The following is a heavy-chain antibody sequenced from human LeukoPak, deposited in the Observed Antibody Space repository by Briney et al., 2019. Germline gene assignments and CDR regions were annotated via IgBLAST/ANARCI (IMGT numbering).Heavy chain of an antibody. J-gene: IGHJ4*02. CDR3: ASGRMATPGHFDY. D-gene: IGHD5-24*01. V-gene: IGHV3-21*01. CDR2: ISSSSTYI. CDR1: GFTFSDYS. Sequence: GGSLRLSCAASGFTFSDYSMNWVRQAPGKGLEWVSSISSSSTYIYYADSLKGRFTISRDNAKNSLYLQMNSLRAEDTAVYYCASGRMATPGHFDYWGQGTLVTVSS.